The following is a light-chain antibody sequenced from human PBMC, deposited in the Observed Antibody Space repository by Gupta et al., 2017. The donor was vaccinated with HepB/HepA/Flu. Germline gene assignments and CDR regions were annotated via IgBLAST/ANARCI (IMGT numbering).Light chain of an antibody. CDR3: MQALQTPFT. CDR2: LCY. J-gene: IGKJ3*01. V-gene: IGKV2-28*01. CDR1: QSLLHSNGYNY. Sequence: DVVVTQSPLSLPVTPGEPASISCWSSQSLLHSNGYNYWVWYLQKPEQPPQLLIYLCYNRASGVPDRFSGSGSGKDFLLKSSRVAAEDVGVYYCMQALQTPFTFGPGTKVDIK.